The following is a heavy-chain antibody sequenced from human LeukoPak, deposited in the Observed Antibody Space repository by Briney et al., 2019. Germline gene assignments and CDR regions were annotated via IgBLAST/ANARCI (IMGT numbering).Heavy chain of an antibody. V-gene: IGHV3-30-3*01. D-gene: IGHD3-10*01. CDR2: ISDDGSRK. J-gene: IGHJ6*02. Sequence: GGSLRLSCAASGFTFSSYAMSWVRQAPGQGLEWVAMISDDGSRKYHADSVKGRFSISRDNSKNTLFLQMNSLRVDDTAVYYCARDYYGSGSHATGMDVWGQGTTVTVSS. CDR1: GFTFSSYA. CDR3: ARDYYGSGSHATGMDV.